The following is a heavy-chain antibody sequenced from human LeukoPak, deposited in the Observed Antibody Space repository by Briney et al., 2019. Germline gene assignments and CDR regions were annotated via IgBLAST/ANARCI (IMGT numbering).Heavy chain of an antibody. CDR1: GGSISSYY. D-gene: IGHD3-22*01. CDR3: ARDQGSYDSSGYAPSYYYMDV. Sequence: PSETLSPTCTVSGGSISSYYWSWIRQPPGKGLEWIGYIYYSGSTNYNPSLKSRVTISVDTSKNQFSLKLSSVTAADTAVYYCARDQGSYDSSGYAPSYYYMDVWGKGTTVTVSS. J-gene: IGHJ6*03. V-gene: IGHV4-59*01. CDR2: IYYSGST.